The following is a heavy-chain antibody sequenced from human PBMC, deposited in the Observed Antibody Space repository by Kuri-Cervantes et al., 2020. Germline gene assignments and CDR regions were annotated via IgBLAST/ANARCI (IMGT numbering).Heavy chain of an antibody. V-gene: IGHV4-59*12. CDR2: TYYSGIT. J-gene: IGHJ6*03. Sequence: SETLSLTCTVSGGSINSFYWSWIRQTPGKGLEWIGNTYYSGITNYNPSLKSRVSISVDTSKNQFSLKLSSVTAADTAVYYCARWGFGDSYYYMNVWGKGTTVTVSS. CDR1: GGSINSFY. D-gene: IGHD3-16*01. CDR3: ARWGFGDSYYYMNV.